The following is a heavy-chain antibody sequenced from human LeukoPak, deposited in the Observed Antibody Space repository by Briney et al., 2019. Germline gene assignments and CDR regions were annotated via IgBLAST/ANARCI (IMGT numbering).Heavy chain of an antibody. CDR3: ARHADCLGDCYRN. Sequence: PSETLSLTCTVSRVVSLSGPYYWAWLRQPPGKGREGIGSIAYNGNTFYTPSLKSRLAISADTSNNQSSLRLTSVTAADTAVYYCARHADCLGDCYRNWGQGTLVTVSS. CDR1: RVVSLSGPYY. CDR2: IAYNGNT. J-gene: IGHJ4*02. D-gene: IGHD2-21*01. V-gene: IGHV4-39*01.